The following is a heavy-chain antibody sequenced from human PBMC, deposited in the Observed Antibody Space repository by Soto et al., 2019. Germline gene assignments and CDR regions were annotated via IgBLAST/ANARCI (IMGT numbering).Heavy chain of an antibody. Sequence: ASVKVSCKASGYTFTSYYMHWVRQAPGQGLEWMGIINPSGGSTSYAQKFQGRVTMTRDTSTSTVYMELSSLRSEDTAVYYCARPSGVAVAGHYYYYYMDVWGEGTTVTVSS. CDR3: ARPSGVAVAGHYYYYYMDV. CDR2: INPSGGST. D-gene: IGHD6-19*01. CDR1: GYTFTSYY. V-gene: IGHV1-46*03. J-gene: IGHJ6*03.